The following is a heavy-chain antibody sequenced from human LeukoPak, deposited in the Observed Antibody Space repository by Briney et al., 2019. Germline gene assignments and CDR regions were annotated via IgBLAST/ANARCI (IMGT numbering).Heavy chain of an antibody. J-gene: IGHJ4*02. CDR2: IRYDGSNK. CDR1: GFTFSSYG. V-gene: IGHV3-30*02. CDR3: AKDPYDFWSGYYDY. Sequence: GGSLRLSCAASGFTFSSYGMHWVRQAPGKGLEWVAFIRYDGSNKYYADSVKGRFTVSRDNSKNTLYLQMNSLRAEDTAAYYCAKDPYDFWSGYYDYWGQGTLVTVSS. D-gene: IGHD3-3*01.